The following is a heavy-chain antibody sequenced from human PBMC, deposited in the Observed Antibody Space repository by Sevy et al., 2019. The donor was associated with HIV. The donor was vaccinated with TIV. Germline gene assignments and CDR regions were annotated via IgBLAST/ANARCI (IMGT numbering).Heavy chain of an antibody. CDR1: GFSLNNYW. CDR3: VRAIAKDGSF. Sequence: GGSLRLSCVASGFSLNNYWMNWVRQAPGKGLEWVANINQDGSVKYYVDSVRGRLTISRGNARNLVFLQMSSLRVDDSALYYCVRAIAKDGSFWGQGTLVTVSS. J-gene: IGHJ4*02. D-gene: IGHD6-13*01. CDR2: INQDGSVK. V-gene: IGHV3-7*01.